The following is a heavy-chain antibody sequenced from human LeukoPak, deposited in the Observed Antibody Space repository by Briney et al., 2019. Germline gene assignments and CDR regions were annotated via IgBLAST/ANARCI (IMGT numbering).Heavy chain of an antibody. CDR2: INHSGST. Sequence: PSETLSLTCAVYGGSFSGYYWSWIRQPPGKGLEWIGEINHSGSTNYNPSLKSRVTISVDTSKNQFSLKLSSVTAADTAVYHCARGVYGLNYFDYWGQGTLVTVSS. CDR3: ARGVYGLNYFDY. V-gene: IGHV4-34*01. CDR1: GGSFSGYY. J-gene: IGHJ4*02. D-gene: IGHD4-17*01.